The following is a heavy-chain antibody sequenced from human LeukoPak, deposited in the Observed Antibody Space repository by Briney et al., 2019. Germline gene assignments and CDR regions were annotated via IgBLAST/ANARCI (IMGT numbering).Heavy chain of an antibody. D-gene: IGHD2-15*01. CDR3: ARDRGDIVVVVAAYFDY. CDR2: IGSSSSNK. CDR1: GFTFSSYS. J-gene: IGHJ4*02. V-gene: IGHV3-21*01. Sequence: KPGGSLRLSCAASGFTFSSYSMNWVRQAPGKGLEGVSSIGSSSSNKYYADSVKGRFTISRDNAKNSLYLQMNSLRDEDTAVYYCARDRGDIVVVVAAYFDYWGQGTLVTVSS.